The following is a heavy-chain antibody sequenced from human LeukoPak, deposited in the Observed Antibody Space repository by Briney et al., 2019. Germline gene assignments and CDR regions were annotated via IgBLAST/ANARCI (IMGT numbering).Heavy chain of an antibody. CDR3: ARDGDGSGSYDNWFDP. J-gene: IGHJ5*02. V-gene: IGHV3-20*04. Sequence: GGSLRLSCAASGFTFDDYGMSWVRQAPGKGLEWVSGINWNGGSTGYADSVKGRFTISRDNAKNSLYLQMNSLSAEDTALYYRARDGDGSGSYDNWFDPWGQGTLVTVSS. CDR1: GFTFDDYG. D-gene: IGHD3-10*01. CDR2: INWNGGST.